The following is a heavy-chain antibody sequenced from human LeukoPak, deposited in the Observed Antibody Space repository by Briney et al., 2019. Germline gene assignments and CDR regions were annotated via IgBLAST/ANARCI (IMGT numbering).Heavy chain of an antibody. V-gene: IGHV1-69*13. CDR2: IIPIFGTA. CDR1: GGTFSSYA. Sequence: SVKVSCKASGGTFSSYAISWVRQAPGRGLEWMGGIIPIFGTANYAQKFQGRVTITADESTSTAYMEPSSLRSEDTAVYYCARGGIAADNNYYYYYGMDVWGQGTTVTVSS. D-gene: IGHD6-13*01. J-gene: IGHJ6*02. CDR3: ARGGIAADNNYYYYYGMDV.